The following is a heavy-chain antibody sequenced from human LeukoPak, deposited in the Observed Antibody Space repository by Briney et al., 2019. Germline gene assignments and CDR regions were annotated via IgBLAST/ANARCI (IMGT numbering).Heavy chain of an antibody. D-gene: IGHD5-12*01. J-gene: IGHJ6*02. CDR2: IYPGDSDT. CDR3: ARLRGGCDVRAYYYYGMDV. Sequence: GESLKISCKGSGYSFTSYWIGWVRQMPGKGLEWMGIIYPGDSDTRYSPSFQGQVTISADKSISTAYLQWSSLKASDTAMYYCARLRGGCDVRAYYYYGMDVWGQGTTVTVSS. V-gene: IGHV5-51*01. CDR1: GYSFTSYW.